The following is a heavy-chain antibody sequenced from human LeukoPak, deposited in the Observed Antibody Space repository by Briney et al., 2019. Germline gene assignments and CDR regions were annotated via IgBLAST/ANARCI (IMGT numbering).Heavy chain of an antibody. J-gene: IGHJ3*02. V-gene: IGHV3-48*01. CDR3: ARDMRKQQPDAFDI. CDR2: ISSSSSTI. D-gene: IGHD6-13*01. CDR1: GFTFSSYS. Sequence: GGSLRLSCAASGFTFSSYSMNWVRQAPGKGLEWVSYISSSSSTIYYADSVKGRFTISRDNAKNSLYLQMNSLRAEDTAVYYCARDMRKQQPDAFDIWGQGTMVTVSS.